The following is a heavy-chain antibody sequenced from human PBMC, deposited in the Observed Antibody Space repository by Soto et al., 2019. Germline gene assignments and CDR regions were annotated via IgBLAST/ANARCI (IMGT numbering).Heavy chain of an antibody. CDR1: GFSLSTSGVG. CDR2: IYWDDDK. D-gene: IGHD2-21*02. CDR3: AHFPHDCASPGWFDP. J-gene: IGHJ5*02. V-gene: IGHV2-5*02. Sequence: QITLKESGPTLVKPTQTLTLTCTFSGFSLSTSGVGVGWIRQPPGKALEWLALIYWDDDKRYSPSLKSRLTIAKDTYKNPVGRTMTNMTPMDTATYYCAHFPHDCASPGWFDPWGKGTLATVSS.